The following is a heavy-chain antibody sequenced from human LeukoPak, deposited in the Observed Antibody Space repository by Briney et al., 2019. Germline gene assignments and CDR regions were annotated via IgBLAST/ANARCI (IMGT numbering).Heavy chain of an antibody. D-gene: IGHD5-12*01. J-gene: IGHJ4*02. CDR3: ASSDGLPPRSDSSYDVFDY. V-gene: IGHV4-30-4*07. CDR1: GDSVSSGTYS. Sequence: SETLSLTCAVSGDSVSSGTYSWSWIRQSPGKGLELVASISYNGKTFYYPSLRSRVTISKDTSKNQFSLNLSSVTAADTALYYCASSDGLPPRSDSSYDVFDYWGQGTLVTVSS. CDR2: ISYNGKT.